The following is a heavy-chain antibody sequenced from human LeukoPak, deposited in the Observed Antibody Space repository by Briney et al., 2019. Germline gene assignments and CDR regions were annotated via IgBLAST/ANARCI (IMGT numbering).Heavy chain of an antibody. CDR3: ARSPATRILGDFYYYHYMDV. CDR2: ISTYNGKT. CDR1: DDTFSTYG. J-gene: IGHJ6*03. D-gene: IGHD3-16*01. Sequence: GASVKVSRKASDDTFSTYGFTWVRQAPGEGLEWMGWISTYNGKTNYPQKFQGRVTMTTDTSTSTAYMELRRLRSDDMAVYYCARSPATRILGDFYYYHYMDVWGKGTTVIVSS. V-gene: IGHV1-18*03.